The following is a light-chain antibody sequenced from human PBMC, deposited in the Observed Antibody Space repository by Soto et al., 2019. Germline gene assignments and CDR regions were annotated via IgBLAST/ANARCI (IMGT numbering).Light chain of an antibody. CDR1: QSVLYSSNNKNY. CDR2: WAS. J-gene: IGKJ4*01. Sequence: DIVMTQSPDSLAVSLGERATINCRSSQSVLYSSNNKNYLAWYQQKPGQPPKLLIYWASTRESGVPDRFSGSRSGTDFTLTISSLQAEEVAVYYCQQYYANTALTFGGGTKVEIK. V-gene: IGKV4-1*01. CDR3: QQYYANTALT.